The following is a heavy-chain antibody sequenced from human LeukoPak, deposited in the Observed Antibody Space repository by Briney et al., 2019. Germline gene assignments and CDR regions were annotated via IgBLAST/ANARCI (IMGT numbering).Heavy chain of an antibody. V-gene: IGHV4-4*02. CDR1: GGSISSSNW. CDR3: ARETSLAGFASGLGFNY. J-gene: IGHJ4*02. Sequence: SETLSLTCAVSGGSISSSNWWSWVRQPPGKGLEWIGYIYGSGNTNYNPSLKSRVTMSIDTSKNQFSLKLTSVTAAGTATYYCARETSLAGFASGLGFNYWGQGILVTVSS. D-gene: IGHD6-19*01. CDR2: IYGSGNT.